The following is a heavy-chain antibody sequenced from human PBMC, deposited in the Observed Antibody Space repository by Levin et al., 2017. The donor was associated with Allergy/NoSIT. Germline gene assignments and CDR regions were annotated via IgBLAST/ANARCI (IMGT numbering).Heavy chain of an antibody. Sequence: GGSLRLSCAASGFTFSGSAMHWVRQASGKGLEWVGRIRSKANSYATAYAASVKGRFTISRDDSKNTAYLQMNSLKTEDTAVYYCTRPPSNDNSLGGYYYYGMDVWGQGTTVTVSS. D-gene: IGHD1-1*01. J-gene: IGHJ6*02. CDR1: GFTFSGSA. V-gene: IGHV3-73*01. CDR3: TRPPSNDNSLGGYYYYGMDV. CDR2: IRSKANSYAT.